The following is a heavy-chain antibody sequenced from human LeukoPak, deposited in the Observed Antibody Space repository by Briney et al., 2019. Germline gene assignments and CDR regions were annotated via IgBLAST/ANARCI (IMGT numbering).Heavy chain of an antibody. J-gene: IGHJ3*02. Sequence: SETLCLTCTVSGCSICGGSISSYYWSWVRQPPGKGLEWIGYVFYSGSTKYNPSLRSRVTISLDTSKNQFSLKLNSVTAAGTAVYYCARRVAVRPRYAFDIWGQGTVVTVSS. D-gene: IGHD6-6*01. CDR2: VFYSGST. CDR1: GCSICGGSISSYY. CDR3: ARRVAVRPRYAFDI. V-gene: IGHV4-61*01.